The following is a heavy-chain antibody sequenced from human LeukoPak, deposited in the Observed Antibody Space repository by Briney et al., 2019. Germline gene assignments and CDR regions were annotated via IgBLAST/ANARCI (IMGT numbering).Heavy chain of an antibody. CDR3: AKGGYTSPFDY. D-gene: IGHD5-18*01. CDR2: IRASGDST. Sequence: GGSLRLSCKASGFTFRSSSMTWVRQAPGKGPVWVSTIRASGDSTYYADFVEGRFTISRDNSKNTLYLQMNSLRAEDTAVYYCAKGGYTSPFDYWGQGTLVTVSS. V-gene: IGHV3-23*01. CDR1: GFTFRSSS. J-gene: IGHJ4*02.